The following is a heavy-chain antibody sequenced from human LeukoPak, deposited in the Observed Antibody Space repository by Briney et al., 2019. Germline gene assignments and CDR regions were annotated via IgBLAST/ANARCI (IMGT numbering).Heavy chain of an antibody. D-gene: IGHD2-15*01. CDR1: GGSISSSSYY. CDR3: ARDVEH. Sequence: SETLSLTCTVSGGSISSSSYYWDWIRQPPGKGLEWIGNFYDSGSTYYNPSLKSRVTISVDTSKNQFSLNLRSVTAADTAVYYCARDVEHWGQGTLVTVSS. V-gene: IGHV4-39*02. J-gene: IGHJ1*01. CDR2: FYDSGST.